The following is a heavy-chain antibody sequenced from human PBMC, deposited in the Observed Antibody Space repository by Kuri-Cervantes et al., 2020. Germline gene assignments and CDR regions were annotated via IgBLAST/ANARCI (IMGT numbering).Heavy chain of an antibody. Sequence: SETLSLTCTVSGGSISSYYWSWIRQPPGKGLEWIGYIYYSGSTNYNPSLKSRVTISVDTSKNQFSLKLSSVTAADTAVYYCARGDYYDSSGYGFYFDYWGQGTLVTV. CDR2: IYYSGST. V-gene: IGHV4-59*01. J-gene: IGHJ4*02. CDR3: ARGDYYDSSGYGFYFDY. CDR1: GGSISSYY. D-gene: IGHD3-22*01.